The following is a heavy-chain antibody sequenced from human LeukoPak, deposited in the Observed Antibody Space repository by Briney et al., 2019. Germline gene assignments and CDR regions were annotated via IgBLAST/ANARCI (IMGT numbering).Heavy chain of an antibody. J-gene: IGHJ6*02. CDR2: ISAYNGDT. D-gene: IGHD6-13*01. V-gene: IGHV1-18*01. CDR3: ARDSSYTSSLLLYYYYGMDV. Sequence: ASVKVSCKASGYTFSNYGISWVRQAPGQGLEWMGWISAYNGDTNYAQKLQGRVTMTTDTSTSTAYMELRSLRSDDTAVYYCARDSSYTSSLLLYYYYGMDVWGQGTTVTVSS. CDR1: GYTFSNYG.